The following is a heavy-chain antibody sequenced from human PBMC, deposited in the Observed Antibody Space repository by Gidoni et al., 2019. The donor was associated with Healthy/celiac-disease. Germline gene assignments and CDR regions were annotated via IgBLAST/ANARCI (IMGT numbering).Heavy chain of an antibody. CDR2: IYYSGGT. CDR1: GGSISSSSHS. V-gene: IGHV4-39*01. Sequence: QLQPQESRTVLVKPSQTLPLTCTVSGGSISSSSHSWDWIRQPPGKGLEWIGSIYYSGGTYYNPSLKSRVTISVDTSKNQFSLKLSAVTAADTAVYYCARHPTNPAQPGRLRYGFVDVWGQGTTVTVSS. D-gene: IGHD4-17*01. CDR3: ARHPTNPAQPGRLRYGFVDV. J-gene: IGHJ6*02.